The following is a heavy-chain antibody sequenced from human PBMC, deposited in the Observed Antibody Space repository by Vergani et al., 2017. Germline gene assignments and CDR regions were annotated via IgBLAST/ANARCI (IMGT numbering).Heavy chain of an antibody. J-gene: IGHJ6*03. CDR3: ARVNTETNGHLYYYYYMDV. V-gene: IGHV4-34*01. CDR2: IDHTGRP. Sequence: QVQLKQWGGGLLKPSETLSLTCVVNGGSFTSYHWTWIRQSPGEGLEWVGDIDHTGRPDYSPSLQSRLTMSVDKSLNQFSPTLNSVTATDTAIYFCARVNTETNGHLYYYYYMDVWGQGTAVTVS. D-gene: IGHD4-11*01. CDR1: GGSFTSYH.